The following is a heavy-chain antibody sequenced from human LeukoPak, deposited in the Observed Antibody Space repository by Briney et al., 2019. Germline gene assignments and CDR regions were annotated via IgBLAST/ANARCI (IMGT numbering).Heavy chain of an antibody. V-gene: IGHV3-30*02. CDR3: AKDQAEYGDYYAFDI. CDR2: IRYDGSNK. Sequence: GGSLRLSCAASGFTFSSYGMHWVRQAPGKGLEWVAFIRYDGSNKYYADSVKGRFTISRDNSENTLYLQMNSLRAEDTAVYYCAKDQAEYGDYYAFDIWGQGTMVTVSS. D-gene: IGHD4-17*01. CDR1: GFTFSSYG. J-gene: IGHJ3*02.